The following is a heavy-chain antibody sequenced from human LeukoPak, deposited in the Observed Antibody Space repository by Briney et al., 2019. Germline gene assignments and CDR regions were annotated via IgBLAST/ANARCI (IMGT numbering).Heavy chain of an antibody. CDR2: INHSGST. Sequence: SETLSLTCAVYGGSFSGYYWSWIRQPPGKGLEWIGEINHSGSTNYNPSLKSRVTISVDKSKNQFSLKLSSVTAADTAVYYCARRVWGSYLRWGQGTLVTVSS. CDR3: ARRVWGSYLR. CDR1: GGSFSGYY. D-gene: IGHD3-16*02. V-gene: IGHV4-34*01. J-gene: IGHJ4*02.